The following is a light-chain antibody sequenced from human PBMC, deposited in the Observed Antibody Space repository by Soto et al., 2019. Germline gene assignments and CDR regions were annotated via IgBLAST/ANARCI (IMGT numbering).Light chain of an antibody. CDR2: DNK. Sequence: QSMLTQPPSASGAPGQRVTISCTGSSSNIGAGYDVHWYQQLPGRAPKLIIYDNKNRPSGVPDRFSGSNSGTSASLAITGLQAEDEADYYCQSFDNSLRGFYVFGTGTKVTVL. J-gene: IGLJ1*01. V-gene: IGLV1-40*01. CDR1: SSNIGAGYD. CDR3: QSFDNSLRGFYV.